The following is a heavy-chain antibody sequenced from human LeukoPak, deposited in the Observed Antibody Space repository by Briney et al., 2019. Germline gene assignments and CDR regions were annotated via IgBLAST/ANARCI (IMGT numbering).Heavy chain of an antibody. V-gene: IGHV1-69*13. CDR3: ARDRTARYYDFWSGYYPFDY. CDR1: GGTFSSYA. D-gene: IGHD3-3*01. Sequence: GASVKVSCKASGGTFSSYAISWVRQAPGQGLEWMGGIIPIFGTANYAQKFQGRVTITADESTSTAYMELSSLRSEDTAVYYCARDRTARYYDFWSGYYPFDYWGQGTLVTVSS. CDR2: IIPIFGTA. J-gene: IGHJ4*02.